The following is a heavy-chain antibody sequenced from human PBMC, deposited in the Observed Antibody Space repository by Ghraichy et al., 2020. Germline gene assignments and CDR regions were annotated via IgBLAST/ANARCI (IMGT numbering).Heavy chain of an antibody. CDR3: ARDQSSYYDSSGSYDY. D-gene: IGHD3-22*01. CDR1: GGSVNSGSYY. Sequence: SETLSPTCTVSGGSVNSGSYYWSWIRQPPGKGLEWIGYVFYSGSTNYNPSLKSRVTISVDTSKNQFSLKLSSVTAADTAMYYCARDQSSYYDSSGSYDYWGQGTLVTVSS. V-gene: IGHV4-61*01. CDR2: VFYSGST. J-gene: IGHJ4*02.